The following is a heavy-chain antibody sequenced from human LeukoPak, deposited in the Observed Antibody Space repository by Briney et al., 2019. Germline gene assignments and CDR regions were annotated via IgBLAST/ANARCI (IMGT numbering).Heavy chain of an antibody. D-gene: IGHD3-3*01. CDR2: INHSGST. J-gene: IGHJ2*01. Sequence: SETLSLTCAVYGGSFSGYYWSWIRQPPGKGLEWIGEINHSGSTNYNPSLKSRVTISVDTSKNQFSVKLSSMTAADTAVYYCARGHGDFWSGYDWYFDLWGRGTLVTVSS. V-gene: IGHV4-34*01. CDR1: GGSFSGYY. CDR3: ARGHGDFWSGYDWYFDL.